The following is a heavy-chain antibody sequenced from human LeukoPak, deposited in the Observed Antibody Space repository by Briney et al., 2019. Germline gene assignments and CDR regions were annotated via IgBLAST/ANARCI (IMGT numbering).Heavy chain of an antibody. V-gene: IGHV3-13*01. Sequence: GGSLRLSCAASGFTFSSCDMHWVRQATGKGLEWVSAIGTAGDTYYPGSVKGRFTISRENAKNSLYLQMNSLRAEDTAVYYCARAREGYWYYFDYWGQGTLVTVSS. CDR1: GFTFSSCD. CDR3: ARAREGYWYYFDY. CDR2: IGTAGDT. J-gene: IGHJ4*02. D-gene: IGHD3-22*01.